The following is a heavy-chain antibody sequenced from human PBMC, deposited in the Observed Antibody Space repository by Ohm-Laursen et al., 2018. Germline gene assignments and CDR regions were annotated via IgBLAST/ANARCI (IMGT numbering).Heavy chain of an antibody. CDR1: GGSISSYY. CDR2: IYYSGGT. Sequence: SETLSLTCTVSGGSISSYYWSWIRQPPGKGLEWIGYIYYSGGTNYNPSLQSRVTISVDTSKNQFSLNLSSVTAADTAMYYCARDRQYFQHWGQGTLVTVSS. J-gene: IGHJ1*01. V-gene: IGHV4-59*01. CDR3: ARDRQYFQH.